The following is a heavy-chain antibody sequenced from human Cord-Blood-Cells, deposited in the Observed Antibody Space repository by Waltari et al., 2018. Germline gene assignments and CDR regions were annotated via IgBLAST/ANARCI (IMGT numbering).Heavy chain of an antibody. V-gene: IGHV1-69*06. CDR3: ARVNGGYSGYDDY. J-gene: IGHJ4*02. Sequence: QVQLVQSGAEVKKPGSSVKVSCKASGGTFSSYAISWGRQAPGQGHEWMGGNIPIFGTANYAQKFQGRVTITADKSTSTAYMELSSLRSEDTAVYYCARVNGGYSGYDDYWGQGTLVTVSS. D-gene: IGHD5-12*01. CDR1: GGTFSSYA. CDR2: NIPIFGTA.